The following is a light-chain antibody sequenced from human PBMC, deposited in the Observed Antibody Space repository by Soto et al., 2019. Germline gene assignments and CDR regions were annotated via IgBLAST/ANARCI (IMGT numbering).Light chain of an antibody. CDR2: EVS. Sequence: QYVLTQPASVSGSTGQSITISFTGTSSDVGGYNLVSWYQQHPGKAPKLMIYEVSNRPSGVSNRFSGSKSGNTASLTISGLQAEDEADYYCSSYTSSSNYVFGTGTKVTVL. J-gene: IGLJ1*01. V-gene: IGLV2-14*01. CDR3: SSYTSSSNYV. CDR1: SSDVGGYNL.